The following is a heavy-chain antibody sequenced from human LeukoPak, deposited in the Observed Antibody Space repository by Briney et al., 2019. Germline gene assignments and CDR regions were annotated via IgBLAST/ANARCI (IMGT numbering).Heavy chain of an antibody. Sequence: GGSLRLSFAASGFSFSNYAMSWVRQAPGKGLEWVSLIIASSGATFYADSVKGRFTISRDNSKNTLYMQMNSLRAEDTALYYCAKGGYDYVEMGYFDYWGQGTLVTVSS. CDR1: GFSFSNYA. CDR3: AKGGYDYVEMGYFDY. J-gene: IGHJ4*02. CDR2: IIASSGAT. V-gene: IGHV3-23*01. D-gene: IGHD5-12*01.